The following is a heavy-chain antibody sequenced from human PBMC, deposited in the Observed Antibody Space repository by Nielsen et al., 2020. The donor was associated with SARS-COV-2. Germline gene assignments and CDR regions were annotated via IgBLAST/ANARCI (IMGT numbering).Heavy chain of an antibody. J-gene: IGHJ4*02. CDR1: GFTVSRYN. D-gene: IGHD3-3*01. Sequence: GESLKISCAAPGFTVSRYNMNWVRQAPGKGLEWVSIIYSDGSTYYAGSVKGRFTISRDNSKNMVHLQMNRLRAEDTAIYYCAELGYYSVNDWWGQGTLVTVSS. V-gene: IGHV3-53*01. CDR3: AELGYYSVNDW. CDR2: IYSDGST.